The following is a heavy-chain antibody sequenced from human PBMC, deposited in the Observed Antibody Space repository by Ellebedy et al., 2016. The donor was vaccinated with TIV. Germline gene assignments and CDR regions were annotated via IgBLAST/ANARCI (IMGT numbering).Heavy chain of an antibody. D-gene: IGHD3-22*01. CDR1: GGSFSDYY. V-gene: IGHV4-34*01. J-gene: IGHJ3*02. Sequence: SETLSLTCAVYGGSFSDYYWSWIRQPPGKGLEWIGEINHSGNTNYNPSLKSRVTISVDTSENQFSLKMNSVTAADTAVHYCARGSHYMRVVVFTSDAFDIWGQGTMVTVSS. CDR2: INHSGNT. CDR3: ARGSHYMRVVVFTSDAFDI.